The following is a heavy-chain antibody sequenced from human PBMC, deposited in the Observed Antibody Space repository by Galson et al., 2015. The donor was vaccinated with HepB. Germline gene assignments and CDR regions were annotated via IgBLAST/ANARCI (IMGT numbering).Heavy chain of an antibody. Sequence: SLRLSCAASGFTFSSYSMNWVRQAPGKGLEWVSSISSSSSYIYYADSVKGRFTISRDNAKNSLYLQMNSLRAEDTAVYYCAREGSGYGYYYDSSGYYRLDYWGQGTLVTVSS. CDR1: GFTFSSYS. J-gene: IGHJ4*02. D-gene: IGHD3-22*01. CDR2: ISSSSSYI. V-gene: IGHV3-21*01. CDR3: AREGSGYGYYYDSSGYYRLDY.